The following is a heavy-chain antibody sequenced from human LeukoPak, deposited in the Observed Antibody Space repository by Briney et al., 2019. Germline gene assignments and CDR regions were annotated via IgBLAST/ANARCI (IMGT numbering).Heavy chain of an antibody. CDR1: GFTFSSYS. Sequence: PGGSLRLSCAASGFTFSSYSMNWVRQAPGKGLEWVSSISSSSSYIYYADSVKGRFTISRDNAKNSLYLQMNSLRAEDTAVYYCARDCSSTSCYTEGFDYWGQGTLVTVSS. J-gene: IGHJ4*02. CDR2: ISSSSSYI. V-gene: IGHV3-21*01. D-gene: IGHD2-2*02. CDR3: ARDCSSTSCYTEGFDY.